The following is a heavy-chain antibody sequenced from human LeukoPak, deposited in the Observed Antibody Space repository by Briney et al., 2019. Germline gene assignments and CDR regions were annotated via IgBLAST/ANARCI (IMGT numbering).Heavy chain of an antibody. V-gene: IGHV3-23*01. D-gene: IGHD4-17*01. CDR3: AKVPTVNSFDC. CDR1: GFTFSSYG. CDR2: ISGSGGST. J-gene: IGHJ4*02. Sequence: GGSLRLSCAAPGFTFSSYGMSWVRQAPGKGLEWVSSISGSGGSTYYADSVKGRFTISRDNSKNTLYLQMNSLRAEDTAVYYCAKVPTVNSFDCWGQGTLVTVSS.